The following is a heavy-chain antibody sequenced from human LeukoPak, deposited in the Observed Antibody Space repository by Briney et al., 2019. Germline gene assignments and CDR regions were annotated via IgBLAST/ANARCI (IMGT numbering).Heavy chain of an antibody. CDR2: ISSTSSKI. CDR3: VRTAPAGTGS. D-gene: IGHD6-13*01. J-gene: IGHJ5*02. Sequence: PGGSLRLSCAASGFTIRSYSMNWVRQAPGKGLEWVSSISSTSSKIYYADSVKGRFTISRDNVKNSLYLQMNSLRVEDTALYYCVRTAPAGTGSWGQGTLVTVSS. CDR1: GFTIRSYS. V-gene: IGHV3-21*01.